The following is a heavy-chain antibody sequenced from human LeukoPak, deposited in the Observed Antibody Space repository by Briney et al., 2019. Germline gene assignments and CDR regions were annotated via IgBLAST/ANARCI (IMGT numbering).Heavy chain of an antibody. CDR1: GHPIRTYY. CDR2: IHYSGST. D-gene: IGHD5-18*01. CDR3: ARGYSYGLFDY. Sequence: PSDTLSLTCTVSGHPIRTYYASWLRQPPGKGLEWIGYIHYSGSTSYNPSLKSRVPISVDTSKNQFSLKLSSVTAADTAVYYCARGYSYGLFDYWGQGTLVTVSS. V-gene: IGHV4-59*01. J-gene: IGHJ4*02.